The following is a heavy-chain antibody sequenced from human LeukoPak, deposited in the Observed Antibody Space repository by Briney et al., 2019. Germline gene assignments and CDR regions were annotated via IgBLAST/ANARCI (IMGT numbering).Heavy chain of an antibody. CDR1: GYAFTGYY. CDR2: INPNSGGT. V-gene: IGHV1-2*02. D-gene: IGHD5-18*01. CDR3: AGGYSYGYQHFDY. Sequence: ASVKLTCKASGYAFTGYYMHWVRQAPGQGLEWMGWINPNSGGTNYAQKFQGRVTMTRDTYISTAYMELSRLRSDDTAVYYCAGGYSYGYQHFDYWGQGTLVIVS. J-gene: IGHJ4*02.